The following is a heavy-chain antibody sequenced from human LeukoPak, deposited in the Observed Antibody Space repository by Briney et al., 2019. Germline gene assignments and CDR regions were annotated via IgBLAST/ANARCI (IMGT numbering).Heavy chain of an antibody. Sequence: GGSLRPSCAASGFTFSSYGMHWVRQAPGKGLEWVAVISYDGSNKYYADSVKGRFTISRDNSKNTLYLQMNSLRAEDTAVYYCAKDADPGFDYWGQGTLVTVSS. J-gene: IGHJ4*02. V-gene: IGHV3-30*18. CDR2: ISYDGSNK. CDR3: AKDADPGFDY. CDR1: GFTFSSYG.